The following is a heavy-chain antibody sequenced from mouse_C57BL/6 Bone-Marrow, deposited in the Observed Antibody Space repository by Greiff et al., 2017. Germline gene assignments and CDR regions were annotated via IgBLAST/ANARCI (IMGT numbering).Heavy chain of an antibody. CDR3: ASYYYGSSNWYFDV. D-gene: IGHD1-1*01. J-gene: IGHJ1*03. Sequence: VQLQQSGPELVKPGASVKISCKASGYSFTGYYMNWVKQSPEKSLEWIGEINPSTGGTTYNQKFKAKATLTVDKSSSTAYMQLKSLTSEDSAVYYCASYYYGSSNWYFDVWGTGTTVTVSS. V-gene: IGHV1-42*01. CDR1: GYSFTGYY. CDR2: INPSTGGT.